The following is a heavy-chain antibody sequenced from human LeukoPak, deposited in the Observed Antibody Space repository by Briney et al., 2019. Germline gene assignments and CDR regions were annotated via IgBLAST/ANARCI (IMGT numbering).Heavy chain of an antibody. J-gene: IGHJ4*02. Sequence: GGSLRLSCAASGFTFSSYSMNWVRQAPGKGLEWVSSINSSSSYIYYADSVKGRFTISRDNAKNSLYLQMNRLRAEDTAVYYCARDSEYYYDSSGYYYGGDFDYWGQGTLVTVSS. CDR1: GFTFSSYS. CDR2: INSSSSYI. V-gene: IGHV3-21*01. D-gene: IGHD3-22*01. CDR3: ARDSEYYYDSSGYYYGGDFDY.